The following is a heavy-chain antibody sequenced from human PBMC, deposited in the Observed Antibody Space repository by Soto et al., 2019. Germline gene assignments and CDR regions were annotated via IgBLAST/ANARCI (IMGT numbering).Heavy chain of an antibody. V-gene: IGHV4-59*01. CDR3: ARARPGFWSGYYQYYFDY. CDR1: GGSISSYY. CDR2: IYYSGST. D-gene: IGHD3-3*01. J-gene: IGHJ4*02. Sequence: SETLSLTRTVSGGSISSYYWSWIRQPPGKGLEWIGYIYYSGSTNYNPSLKSRVTISVDTSKNQFSLKLSSVTAADTAVYYCARARPGFWSGYYQYYFDYWGQGTLVTVSS.